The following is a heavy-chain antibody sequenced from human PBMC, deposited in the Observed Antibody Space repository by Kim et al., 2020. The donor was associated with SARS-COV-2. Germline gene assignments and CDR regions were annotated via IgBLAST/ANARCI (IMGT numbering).Heavy chain of an antibody. J-gene: IGHJ4*02. V-gene: IGHV1-2*02. CDR1: GYTFTGNH. CDR3: ARVGFSLRSLDY. CDR2: INPNSGGT. Sequence: ASVKVSCKASGYTFTGNHMHWVRQAPGQGLEWMGWINPNSGGTNYAQKFQGRVTMTRDTSISTAYMEVNSLRSDDTAVYYCARVGFSLRSLDYWGQGTLVTVSS. D-gene: IGHD3-16*01.